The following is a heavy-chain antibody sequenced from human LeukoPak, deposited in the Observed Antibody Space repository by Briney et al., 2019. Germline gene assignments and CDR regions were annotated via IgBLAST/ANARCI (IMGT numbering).Heavy chain of an antibody. CDR1: GFTFSSYC. CDR3: AKDVSIFGPYWYFDL. Sequence: GGSLRLSCAASGFTFSSYCMHWVRQAPGKGLEWVAFIRYDGSNKYYADSVKGRFTISRDNSKNTLYLQMNSLRAEDTAVYYCAKDVSIFGPYWYFDLWGRGTLVTVSS. J-gene: IGHJ2*01. CDR2: IRYDGSNK. D-gene: IGHD3/OR15-3a*01. V-gene: IGHV3-30*02.